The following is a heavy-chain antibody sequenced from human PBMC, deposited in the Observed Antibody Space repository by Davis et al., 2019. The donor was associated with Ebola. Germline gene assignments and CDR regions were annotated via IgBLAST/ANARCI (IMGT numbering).Heavy chain of an antibody. CDR3: AREIAATGTFDY. CDR2: ISGSGGRT. Sequence: GGSLRLSCAAPGLTFSNYAMNWVRQAPGKGLEWVSGISGSGGRTYYADSVKGRFTISRDNSKNTLYLQMNSLRAEDTAVYYCAREIAATGTFDYWGQGTLVTVSS. V-gene: IGHV3-23*01. D-gene: IGHD6-13*01. J-gene: IGHJ4*02. CDR1: GLTFSNYA.